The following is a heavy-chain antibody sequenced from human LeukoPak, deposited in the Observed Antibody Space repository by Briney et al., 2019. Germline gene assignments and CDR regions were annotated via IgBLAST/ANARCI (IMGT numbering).Heavy chain of an antibody. CDR1: GFTFSSYA. D-gene: IGHD1-1*01. Sequence: GGSLRLSCAASGFTFSSYAMHWVRQAPGKGLEWVAVISYDGSNKYYADSVKGRFTISRDNSKNTLYLQMNSLTAEDTAIYYCAKATGTLGNWGQGTLVTVSS. J-gene: IGHJ4*02. CDR3: AKATGTLGN. CDR2: ISYDGSNK. V-gene: IGHV3-30*04.